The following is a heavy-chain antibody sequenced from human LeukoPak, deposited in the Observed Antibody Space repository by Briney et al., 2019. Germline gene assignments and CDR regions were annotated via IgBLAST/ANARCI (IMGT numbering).Heavy chain of an antibody. J-gene: IGHJ4*02. V-gene: IGHV4-59*13. D-gene: IGHD5-12*01. CDR2: IYHSGST. CDR3: ARDGYSGSDAL. Sequence: PSETLSLTCTVSGGSINTYYWSWIRQPPGKGLEWIGYIYHSGSTKYNPSLKSRVTISVDTSQNQFSLKLSSVTAADTAVYYCARDGYSGSDALWGQGTLVTVSS. CDR1: GGSINTYY.